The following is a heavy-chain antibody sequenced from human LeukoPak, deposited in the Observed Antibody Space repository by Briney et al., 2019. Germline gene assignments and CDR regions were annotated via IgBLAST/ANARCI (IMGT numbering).Heavy chain of an antibody. D-gene: IGHD2-2*01. Sequence: GGSLRLSCAASGFTFSSYGMHWVRQAPGKGLEWVAFVRYDGSNKYYADSVKGRFTISRDNSKNTLYLQMNSLRAEDTAVYYCAKHPYCSSTSCYFDYWGQGTLVTVSS. CDR3: AKHPYCSSTSCYFDY. V-gene: IGHV3-30*02. CDR1: GFTFSSYG. J-gene: IGHJ4*02. CDR2: VRYDGSNK.